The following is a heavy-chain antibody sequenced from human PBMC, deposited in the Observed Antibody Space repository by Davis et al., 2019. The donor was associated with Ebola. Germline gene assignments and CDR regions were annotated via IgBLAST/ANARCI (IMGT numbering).Heavy chain of an antibody. CDR1: GFTFSSYA. D-gene: IGHD6-19*01. J-gene: IGHJ4*02. Sequence: GGSLRLSCAASGFTFSSYAMSWVRQAPGKGLEWVSAISGSGGSTYYADPVKGRFTISRDNSKNTLYLQMNSLRAEDTAVYYCAKVLSSGWYYYFDYWGQGTLVTVSS. CDR3: AKVLSSGWYYYFDY. V-gene: IGHV3-23*01. CDR2: ISGSGGST.